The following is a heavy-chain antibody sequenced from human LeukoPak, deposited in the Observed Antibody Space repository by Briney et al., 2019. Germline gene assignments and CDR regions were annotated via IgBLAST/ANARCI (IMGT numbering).Heavy chain of an antibody. V-gene: IGHV4-59*01. CDR1: GASISRYF. CDR2: ISSGGST. CDR3: ARGDDYKSTLFDY. D-gene: IGHD5-12*01. Sequence: KPSETLSLTCTVSGASISRYFWNWIRQPPGKELEWIGYISSGGSTNYNPSLKSRVTISIDTSKNQFSLKLTSATAADTAIYYCARGDDYKSTLFDYWGQETLVTVSS. J-gene: IGHJ4*02.